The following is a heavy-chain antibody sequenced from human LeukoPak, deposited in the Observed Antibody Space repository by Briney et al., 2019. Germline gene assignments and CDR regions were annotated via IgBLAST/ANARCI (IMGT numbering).Heavy chain of an antibody. CDR1: DYSISSGYGYY. V-gene: IGHV4-38-2*02. CDR2: IYHSGIT. J-gene: IGHJ4*02. D-gene: IGHD5/OR15-5a*01. Sequence: SETLSLTCTVSDYSISSGYGYYWGWIRQPPGKGLEWIGNIYHSGITYYNHFNSSLKSRVTISMYTSKNQFSLRLTSVTAADTAVYFCATLVSTRYYFDYWGQGTLVTVSS. CDR3: ATLVSTRYYFDY.